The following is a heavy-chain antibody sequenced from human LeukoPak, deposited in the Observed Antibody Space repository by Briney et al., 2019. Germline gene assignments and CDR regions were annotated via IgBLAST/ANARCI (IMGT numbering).Heavy chain of an antibody. CDR3: ARDLRSTSCYCSWFDP. CDR2: INSDGSST. D-gene: IGHD2-2*01. Sequence: GGSLRHSCAASGFTFSSYWMHWVRQAPGKGLVWVSRINSDGSSTSYADSVKGRFTVSRDNAKNTLYLQMNSLRAEDTAVYYCARDLRSTSCYCSWFDPWGQGTLVTVSS. CDR1: GFTFSSYW. V-gene: IGHV3-74*01. J-gene: IGHJ5*02.